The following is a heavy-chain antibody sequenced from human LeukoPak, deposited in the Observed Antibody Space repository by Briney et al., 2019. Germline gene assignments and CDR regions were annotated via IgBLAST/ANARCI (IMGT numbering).Heavy chain of an antibody. D-gene: IGHD6-6*01. CDR3: AKDGIAARREYYYYYMDV. CDR1: GFTFSSYG. V-gene: IGHV3-30*02. CDR2: IWYGGSNK. Sequence: GGSLRLSCAASGFTFSSYGMHWVRQAPGKGLEWVAVIWYGGSNKYYADSVKGRFTISRDNSKNTLYLQMNSLRAEDTAVYYCAKDGIAARREYYYYYMDVWGKGTTVTVSS. J-gene: IGHJ6*03.